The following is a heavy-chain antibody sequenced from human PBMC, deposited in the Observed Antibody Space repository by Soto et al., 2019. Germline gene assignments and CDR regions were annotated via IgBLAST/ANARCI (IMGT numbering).Heavy chain of an antibody. V-gene: IGHV3-23*01. CDR1: GFTFSSYA. J-gene: IGHJ4*02. Sequence: EVQLLESGGGLVQPGGSLRVSCAASGFTFSSYAMRWVRQAPVKGLEWVSAISGSGGSTYYADSVKGRFTISRDNSKNTLYLQMNSLRAEDTAVYYCARRGCGSYYDYWGQGTLVTVSS. D-gene: IGHD1-26*01. CDR2: ISGSGGST. CDR3: ARRGCGSYYDY.